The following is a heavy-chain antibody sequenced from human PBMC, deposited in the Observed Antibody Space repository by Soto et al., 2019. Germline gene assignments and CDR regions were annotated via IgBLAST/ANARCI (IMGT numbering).Heavy chain of an antibody. D-gene: IGHD6-13*01. Sequence: QVQLQESGPGLLKTSQTMSLTCSSSGGSIISPSSNWGWVRQPPGKAPEWIGTFFYGCRTLYIATLKDRLAISVYTGLSQVSLMLTSVTAADTAVNYCTSLASADFDSWGQGVLVTVSS. CDR3: TSLASADFDS. CDR1: GGSIISPSSN. V-gene: IGHV4-39*01. CDR2: FFYGCRT. J-gene: IGHJ4*02.